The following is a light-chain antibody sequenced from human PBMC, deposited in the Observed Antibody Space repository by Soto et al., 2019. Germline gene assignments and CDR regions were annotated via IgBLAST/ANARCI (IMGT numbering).Light chain of an antibody. CDR2: GTS. Sequence: EIVLTQSPGTLSFSPLEAATLYCSAIQTVGTNFLAWYQQKPGQAPRLLMFGTSNRATDIPDRFGGSGSGTDFTLTISRLEPEDVAVYYCQHYSRTLPWTFGQGTKVDI. CDR3: QHYSRTLPWT. CDR1: QTVGTNF. V-gene: IGKV3-20*01. J-gene: IGKJ1*01.